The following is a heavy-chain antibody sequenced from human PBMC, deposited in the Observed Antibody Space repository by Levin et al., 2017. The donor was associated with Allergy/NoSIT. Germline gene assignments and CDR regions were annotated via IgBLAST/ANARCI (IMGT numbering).Heavy chain of an antibody. Sequence: ASVKVSCKASFSPFPFFSLPFFLPSPFPGLEWLGWINPNTGGTNYAQSFQGRVTMTGDTSISTAYMELKRLRSDDTALYYCARTQDIVVVPLLIWGQGTPVTVSS. CDR2: INPNTGGT. CDR3: ARTQDIVVVPLLI. CDR1: FSPFPFFS. J-gene: IGHJ4*02. V-gene: IGHV1-2*02. D-gene: IGHD2-2*01.